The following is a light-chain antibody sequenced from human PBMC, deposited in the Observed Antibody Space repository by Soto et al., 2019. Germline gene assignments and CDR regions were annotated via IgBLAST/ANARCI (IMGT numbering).Light chain of an antibody. CDR1: QNINRW. CDR3: QQYHMF. CDR2: DAS. Sequence: DMQMTQSPSTLSASVGDRVTITCRASQNINRWLAWYQQRPGKAPKLLMYDASTLESGVPSRFSGSGSGTEGTLTINSLQPDDCATYYCQQYHMFFGQGNKLQIK. J-gene: IGKJ2*01. V-gene: IGKV1-5*01.